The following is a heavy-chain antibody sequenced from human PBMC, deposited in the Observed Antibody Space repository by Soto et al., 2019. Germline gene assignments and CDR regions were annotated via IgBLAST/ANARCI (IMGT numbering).Heavy chain of an antibody. D-gene: IGHD3-10*01. Sequence: QVQLVQSGAEVKKPGASVKVSCKASGYTFTSYGISWVRQAPGQGLEWMGWISAYNGNTNYAQKLQGRVTMTTDTPTSTAYMELRSLRSDDTAVYYCARMNGSGSYYNVNGYNWFDPWGQGTLVTVSS. CDR3: ARMNGSGSYYNVNGYNWFDP. J-gene: IGHJ5*02. CDR1: GYTFTSYG. CDR2: ISAYNGNT. V-gene: IGHV1-18*01.